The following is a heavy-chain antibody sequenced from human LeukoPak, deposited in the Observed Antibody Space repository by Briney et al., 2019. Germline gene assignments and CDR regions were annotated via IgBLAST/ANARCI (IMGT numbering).Heavy chain of an antibody. Sequence: ASVKVSCKASGYTFTSYGISWVRQAPGRGLEWVGWISAYNGDTNYAQKLQGRVTLTTDTSTSTAYMELRSLRSDDTAVYYCARDPPTAVASGRHDYWGQGTLVTVSS. CDR1: GYTFTSYG. CDR3: ARDPPTAVASGRHDY. D-gene: IGHD5-18*01. CDR2: ISAYNGDT. J-gene: IGHJ4*02. V-gene: IGHV1-18*01.